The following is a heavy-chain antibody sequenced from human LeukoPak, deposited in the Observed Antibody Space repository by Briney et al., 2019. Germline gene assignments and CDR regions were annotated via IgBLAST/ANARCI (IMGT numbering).Heavy chain of an antibody. CDR2: ISYDGTNK. CDR3: ARDRLLITVAGTVDQ. V-gene: IGHV3-30*03. Sequence: GGSLRLSFAASGFTFSSYSMNWVRQAPGKGLEWVAVISYDGTNKWYADSVQGRSAISRDNSKNTLYLQMNSLRPEDTAVYYCARDRLLITVAGTVDQWGRGTLVTVSS. D-gene: IGHD6-19*01. J-gene: IGHJ4*02. CDR1: GFTFSSYS.